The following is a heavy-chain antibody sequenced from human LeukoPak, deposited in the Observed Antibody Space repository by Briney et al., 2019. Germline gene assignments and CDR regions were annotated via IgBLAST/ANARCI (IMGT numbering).Heavy chain of an antibody. Sequence: SETLSLTCTVSGGSISSYYWSWIRQTPGKGLEWIGYIYYSGSTYYNPSLKSRVTISVDTSKNQFSLKLSSVTAADTAVYYCASQTTGWYFDLWGRGTLVTVSS. CDR3: ASQTTGWYFDL. D-gene: IGHD1-1*01. V-gene: IGHV4-59*01. J-gene: IGHJ2*01. CDR2: IYYSGST. CDR1: GGSISSYY.